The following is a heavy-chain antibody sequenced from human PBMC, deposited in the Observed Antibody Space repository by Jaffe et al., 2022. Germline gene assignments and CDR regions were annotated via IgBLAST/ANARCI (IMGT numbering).Heavy chain of an antibody. CDR2: INPSGGST. CDR1: GYTFTSYY. V-gene: IGHV1-46*01. D-gene: IGHD2-15*01. J-gene: IGHJ4*02. CDR3: ASSYCSGGSCLYSPPLGDY. Sequence: QVQLVQSGAEVKKPGASVKVSCKASGYTFTSYYMHWVRQAPGQGLEWMGIINPSGGSTSYAQKFQGRVTMTRDTSTSTVYMELSSLRSEDTAVYYCASSYCSGGSCLYSPPLGDYWGQGTLVTVSS.